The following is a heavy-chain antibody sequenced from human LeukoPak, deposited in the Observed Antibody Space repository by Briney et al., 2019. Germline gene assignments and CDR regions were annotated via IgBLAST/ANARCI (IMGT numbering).Heavy chain of an antibody. CDR3: ARSRKKRGYSGYDFLGAYYFDY. V-gene: IGHV4-39*01. CDR1: GGSISSRSYY. CDR2: FYYNGST. D-gene: IGHD5-12*01. J-gene: IGHJ4*02. Sequence: SETLSLTCAVSGGSISSRSYYWGWIRQPPGKGLECIGSFYYNGSTYSNPSLKSRVTISVDTSKNQFSLKLSSVTAADTAVYYCARSRKKRGYSGYDFLGAYYFDYWGQGTLVTVSS.